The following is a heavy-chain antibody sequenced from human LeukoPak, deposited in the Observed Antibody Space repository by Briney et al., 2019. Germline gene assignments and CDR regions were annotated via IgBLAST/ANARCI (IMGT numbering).Heavy chain of an antibody. CDR3: ASVRPGGWSIDY. Sequence: ASVKVSCKASGYTFTSYGISWVRQAPGQGLEWMGWISAYNGNTNYAQKLQGRVTMTTDTSTSTAYMELRSPRSDDTAVYYCASVRPGGWSIDYWGQGTLVTVSS. V-gene: IGHV1-18*01. CDR1: GYTFTSYG. J-gene: IGHJ4*02. CDR2: ISAYNGNT. D-gene: IGHD6-19*01.